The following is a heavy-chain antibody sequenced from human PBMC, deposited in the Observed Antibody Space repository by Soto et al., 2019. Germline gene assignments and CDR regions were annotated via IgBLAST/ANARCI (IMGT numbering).Heavy chain of an antibody. CDR2: ISYDGSNK. CDR1: GFTFSSYA. V-gene: IGHV3-30-3*01. CDR3: ARVSYYDILTGYDY. Sequence: GGSLRLSCAASGFTFSSYAMHWVRQAPGKGLEWVAVISYDGSNKYYADSVKGRFTISRDNSKNTLYLQMNSLRAEDTAVYYYARVSYYDILTGYDYWGQGTLVTVSS. D-gene: IGHD3-9*01. J-gene: IGHJ4*02.